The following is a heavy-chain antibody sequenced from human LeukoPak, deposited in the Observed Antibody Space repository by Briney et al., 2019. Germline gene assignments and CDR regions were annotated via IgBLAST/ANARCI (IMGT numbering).Heavy chain of an antibody. J-gene: IGHJ4*02. CDR2: IWHDGSHK. CDR3: ARWDY. CDR1: GFAFNTYA. Sequence: GGSLRLSCEASGFAFNTYAMHWVRQAPGKGLEWVTLIWHDGSHKFYIDSVRGRFTISRDNSKNTLYVQMNSLRAEDTAVYYCARWDYWGQGTLVTVSS. V-gene: IGHV3-33*01.